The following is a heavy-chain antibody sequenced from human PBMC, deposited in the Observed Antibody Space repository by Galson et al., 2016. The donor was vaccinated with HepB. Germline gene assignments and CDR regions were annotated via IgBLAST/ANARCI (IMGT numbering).Heavy chain of an antibody. CDR2: ISHDGTII. Sequence: SLRLSCAVSGFAFSSVIMHWVRQAPGKGLEWVAVISHDGTIIVFADSVKGRFTISRDISKNTLYLQMTSLREEDTAVYYCAREGFSSGYAGGFNLWGQGTTVTVSS. CDR1: GFAFSSVI. J-gene: IGHJ3*01. V-gene: IGHV3-30-3*01. CDR3: AREGFSSGYAGGFNL. D-gene: IGHD5-12*01.